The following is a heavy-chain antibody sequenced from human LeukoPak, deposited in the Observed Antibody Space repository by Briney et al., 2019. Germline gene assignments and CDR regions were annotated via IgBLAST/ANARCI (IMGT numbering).Heavy chain of an antibody. Sequence: PSETLSLTFTVSGGSISRSSYYWGWIRQPPGKGLEWIGTIYSSGSTLYNTSLKSRVTISVDTSKNQFSLKLNSVTAADTAVYYCARIDYYGSGSYYRIDYWGQGTLVTVSS. CDR2: IYSSGST. CDR1: GGSISRSSYY. J-gene: IGHJ4*02. V-gene: IGHV4-39*01. CDR3: ARIDYYGSGSYYRIDY. D-gene: IGHD3-10*01.